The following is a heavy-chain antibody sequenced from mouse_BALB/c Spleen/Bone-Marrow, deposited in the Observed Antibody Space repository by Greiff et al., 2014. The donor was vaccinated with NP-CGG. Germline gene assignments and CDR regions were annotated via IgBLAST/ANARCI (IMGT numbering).Heavy chain of an antibody. CDR2: FNPGSGST. CDR1: GYAFTDYL. D-gene: IGHD2-3*01. CDR3: ARYDGYFDY. V-gene: IGHV1-54*01. Sequence: QVQLQQSGAELVRPGTSVKVSCKASGYAFTDYLMEWLKQRPGQGLEWIGVFNPGSGSTNYNEKFKDKATLTADKSSSTAYMQLSSLTSDDSAVYFCARYDGYFDYWGQGTILTVSS. J-gene: IGHJ2*01.